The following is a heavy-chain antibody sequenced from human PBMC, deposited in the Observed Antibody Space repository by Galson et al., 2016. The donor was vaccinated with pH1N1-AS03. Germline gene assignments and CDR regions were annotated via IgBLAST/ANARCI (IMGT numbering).Heavy chain of an antibody. V-gene: IGHV3-30*18. CDR1: GFTLSTYW. CDR3: AKRDYYDSTYQYPLFDH. J-gene: IGHJ4*02. CDR2: ISSDGGNK. Sequence: SLRLSCAASGFTLSTYWMNWVRQAPGKGLEWVAVISSDGGNKYYADSVKGRFTISRDNSRNTVYLQMSSLGTEDSAVYYCAKRDYYDSTYQYPLFDHWGQGTLVTVSS. D-gene: IGHD3-22*01.